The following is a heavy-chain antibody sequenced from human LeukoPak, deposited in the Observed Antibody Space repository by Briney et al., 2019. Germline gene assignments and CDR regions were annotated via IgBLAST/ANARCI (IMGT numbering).Heavy chain of an antibody. V-gene: IGHV1-46*01. CDR2: INPSGGST. CDR3: ARSGMPRQGPPDY. CDR1: GYAFTYYY. D-gene: IGHD3-10*01. Sequence: ASVTVSFTASGYAFTYYYIHWVRRAPGQGLEWMGIINPSGGSTSYAQKFQGRVIMTRDTSTSTVYMDLSSLRSDDTAVYYCARSGMPRQGPPDYWGQGTLVTVSS. J-gene: IGHJ4*02.